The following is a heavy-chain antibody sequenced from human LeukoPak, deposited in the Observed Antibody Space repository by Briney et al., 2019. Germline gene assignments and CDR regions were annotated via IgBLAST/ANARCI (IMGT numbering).Heavy chain of an antibody. V-gene: IGHV3-23*01. CDR3: VRRTASDF. CDR2: VGGGGDYT. Sequence: GGSLRLSCAASGFTFTIHAMTWVRQAPGKGLEWVASVGGGGDYTYYSDSVKGRFTISRDNSENTVYLQMKSLRAEDTAVYYCVRRTASDFWGQGALVTVSS. CDR1: GFTFTIHA. J-gene: IGHJ4*02. D-gene: IGHD2-21*02.